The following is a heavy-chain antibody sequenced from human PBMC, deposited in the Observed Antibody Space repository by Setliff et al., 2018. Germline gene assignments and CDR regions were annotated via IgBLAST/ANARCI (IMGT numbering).Heavy chain of an antibody. CDR3: ARRAVTAEYFQH. Sequence: PGESLKISCKGSGYSFINYWIGWVRQMPGKGLEWMGIIYPGDSDTTYSPSFQGQVTIPADRSISTAYLQWSSLKASDTAMYYCARRAVTAEYFQHWGHGTLVTVSS. V-gene: IGHV5-51*01. D-gene: IGHD4-17*01. CDR1: GYSFINYW. CDR2: IYPGDSDT. J-gene: IGHJ1*01.